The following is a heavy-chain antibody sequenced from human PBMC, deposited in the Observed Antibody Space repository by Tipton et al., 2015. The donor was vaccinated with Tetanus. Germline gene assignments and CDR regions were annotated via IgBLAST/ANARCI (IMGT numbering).Heavy chain of an antibody. V-gene: IGHV4-30-4*01. Sequence: TLSLTCTVSGGSISSGDFHWGWIRQPPGKGLEWIGYIYYSGSTYYNPSLKSRVTISVDTSKNQFSLRLSSVTAADTAVYYCARDHGITWGGMGYYYGMDVWGQGTTVTVSS. D-gene: IGHD3-16*01. CDR2: IYYSGST. CDR3: ARDHGITWGGMGYYYGMDV. J-gene: IGHJ6*02. CDR1: GGSISSGDFH.